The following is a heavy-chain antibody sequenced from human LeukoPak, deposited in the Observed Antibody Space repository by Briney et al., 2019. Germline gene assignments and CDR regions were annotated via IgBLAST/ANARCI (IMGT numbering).Heavy chain of an antibody. CDR3: ARDRLELGTYYYYYTAV. Sequence: SETLSLTCAVYGGSFSGYYWSWIRQPPGKGLEWIGEINHSGSTNYNPSLKSRVTISVDTSKYQFSLKLSSVTAADTAVYYCARDRLELGTYYYYYTAVWGKGTTVTVSS. V-gene: IGHV4-34*01. CDR2: INHSGST. J-gene: IGHJ6*03. CDR1: GGSFSGYY. D-gene: IGHD1-7*01.